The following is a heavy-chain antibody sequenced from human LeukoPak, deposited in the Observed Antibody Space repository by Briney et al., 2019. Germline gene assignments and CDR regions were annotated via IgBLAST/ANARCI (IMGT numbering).Heavy chain of an antibody. CDR1: GGSISSSSYY. D-gene: IGHD5/OR15-5a*01. CDR2: IYYSGST. Sequence: SETLSLTCTVSGGSISSSSYYWGWIRQPPGKGLEWIGGIYYSGSTYYNPSLKSRVTISVDTSKNQFSLKLSSVTAADTAVYYCARTLVYGGVDYWGQGTLVTVSS. J-gene: IGHJ4*02. CDR3: ARTLVYGGVDY. V-gene: IGHV4-39*07.